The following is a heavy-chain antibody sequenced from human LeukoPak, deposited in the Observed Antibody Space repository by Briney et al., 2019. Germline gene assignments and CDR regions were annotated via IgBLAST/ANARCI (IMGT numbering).Heavy chain of an antibody. J-gene: IGHJ5*02. V-gene: IGHV1-2*02. D-gene: IGHD7-27*01. CDR2: INPNGGGT. Sequence: ASVKVSCKASGCTFTGYYMHWVRQAPGQGLEWMGWINPNGGGTNYAQKFQGRVTMTRDTSISTAYMELSRLRSDDTAVYYCARDGYWGSYWFDPWGQGTLVTVSS. CDR1: GCTFTGYY. CDR3: ARDGYWGSYWFDP.